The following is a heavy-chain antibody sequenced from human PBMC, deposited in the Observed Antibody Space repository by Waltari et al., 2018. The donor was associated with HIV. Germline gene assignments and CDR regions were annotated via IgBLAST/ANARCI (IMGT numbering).Heavy chain of an antibody. CDR3: ATDFSGMVRAYSYYSLDV. CDR2: FDPEDDET. J-gene: IGHJ6*02. Sequence: QVQLVQSGAAVKKPAASVKVPCKVSGSTLTELSIPWVRQAPGKGLEWMGNFDPEDDETIYAQKFQGRITMTEDTSSDTAYMELSSLTSGDTAVYYCATDFSGMVRAYSYYSLDVWGQGTTVTVSS. CDR1: GSTLTELS. V-gene: IGHV1-24*01. D-gene: IGHD3-10*01.